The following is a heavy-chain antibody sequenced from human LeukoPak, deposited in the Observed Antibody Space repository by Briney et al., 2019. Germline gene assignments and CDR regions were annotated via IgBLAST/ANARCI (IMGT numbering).Heavy chain of an antibody. Sequence: GGSLRLSCAASGFTFSSYWMSWVRQAPGKGLEWVANIKQDGSEKYYVDSVKGRFTISRDNAKNSLYLQMNSLRAEDTAVYYCARDPLYYDYVWGSYRYTGNYWGQGTLVTVSS. V-gene: IGHV3-7*01. D-gene: IGHD3-16*02. CDR1: GFTFSSYW. CDR3: ARDPLYYDYVWGSYRYTGNY. CDR2: IKQDGSEK. J-gene: IGHJ4*02.